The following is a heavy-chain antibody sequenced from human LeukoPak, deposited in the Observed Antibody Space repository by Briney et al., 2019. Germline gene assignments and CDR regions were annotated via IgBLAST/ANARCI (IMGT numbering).Heavy chain of an antibody. CDR2: ITSDSSYV. D-gene: IGHD5-12*01. Sequence: GGSLRLSCAAHGFTFSSYNMNWVRQAPGKGLEWVSSITSDSSYVFYADSVKGRFTISRDNAENSLYLQMNSLRAEDTAVYYCAKDSYSGYDWEVLDYWGQGTLVTVSS. V-gene: IGHV3-21*01. J-gene: IGHJ4*02. CDR3: AKDSYSGYDWEVLDY. CDR1: GFTFSSYN.